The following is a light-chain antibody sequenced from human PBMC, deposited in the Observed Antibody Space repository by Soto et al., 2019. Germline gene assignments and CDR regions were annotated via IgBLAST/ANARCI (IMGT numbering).Light chain of an antibody. CDR3: QQRTNWPIT. Sequence: EIVLTQSPATLSLSPGERATLSSRASQSVSSYLAWYQQKPGQAPRLLIYDASTRATGIPGRFSGSGSGTDFTLTISSLEPVDFAVYYCQQRTNWPITFGQGTRLEIK. CDR2: DAS. J-gene: IGKJ5*01. V-gene: IGKV3-11*01. CDR1: QSVSSY.